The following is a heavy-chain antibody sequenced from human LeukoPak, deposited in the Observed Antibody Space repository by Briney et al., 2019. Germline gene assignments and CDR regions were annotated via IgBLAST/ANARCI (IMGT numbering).Heavy chain of an antibody. V-gene: IGHV3-23*01. J-gene: IGHJ4*02. CDR2: IRSSGDNT. CDR1: GVTFSSYD. Sequence: GGSLRLSCAASGVTFSSYDMTWVRQAPGRGLEWVSSIRSSGDNTYYGDSVKGRFTISRDNTKNSLYLQMNSLRAEDTAVYYCVGGDYWGQGTLVTVSS. CDR3: VGGDY.